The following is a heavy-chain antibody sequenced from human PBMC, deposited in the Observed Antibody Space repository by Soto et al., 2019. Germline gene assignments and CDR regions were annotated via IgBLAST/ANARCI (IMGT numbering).Heavy chain of an antibody. CDR2: IYYSGST. Sequence: SETLSLTCTVSGGSVSPDYWDWIRQPPGKGLEWIGYIYYSGSTNYNPSLKSRVTISIDTSKNQFSLKLSSVTAADTAVYYCARGGKNCSGEFDYWGQGTLVTVSS. J-gene: IGHJ4*02. V-gene: IGHV4-59*02. D-gene: IGHD2-15*01. CDR3: ARGGKNCSGEFDY. CDR1: GGSVSPDY.